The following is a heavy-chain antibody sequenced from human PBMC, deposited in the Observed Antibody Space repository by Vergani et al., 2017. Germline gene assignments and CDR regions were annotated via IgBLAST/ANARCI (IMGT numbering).Heavy chain of an antibody. CDR3: ARGRRYCSSTSGYGRGYYYYYYMDG. Sequence: QVQLQQWGAGLLKPSETLSLTCAVYGGSFSGYYWSWIRQPPGKGLEWIGEINHSGSTNYNPSLKSRVTISVDTSKNQFSLKLSSVTAADTAVYYCARGRRYCSSTSGYGRGYYYYYYMDGWGKGTTVTVSS. V-gene: IGHV4-34*01. J-gene: IGHJ6*03. CDR1: GGSFSGYY. D-gene: IGHD2-2*01. CDR2: INHSGST.